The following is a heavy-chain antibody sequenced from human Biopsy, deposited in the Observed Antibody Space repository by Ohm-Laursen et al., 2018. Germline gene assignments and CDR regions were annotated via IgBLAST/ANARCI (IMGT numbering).Heavy chain of an antibody. Sequence: SLRLSCAAARFTFEDYAMHWVRLTPGKGLEWVSGIDWNRGSIAYGDSVKGRFTIPRDNGKNFLYLQMSSLRVEDTALYFCAKDKGAHINYGDLYYFDSWGPGTMVTVSA. D-gene: IGHD3-10*01. CDR1: RFTFEDYA. CDR2: IDWNRGSI. CDR3: AKDKGAHINYGDLYYFDS. J-gene: IGHJ4*02. V-gene: IGHV3-9*01.